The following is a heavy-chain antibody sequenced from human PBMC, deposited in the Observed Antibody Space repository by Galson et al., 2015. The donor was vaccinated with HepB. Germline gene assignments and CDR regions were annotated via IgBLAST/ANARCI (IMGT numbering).Heavy chain of an antibody. Sequence: SVKVSCKASGYTFTSYAMHWVRQAPGQRLEWMGWINAGNGNTKYPQKFQDRVTITRDTSASTAYMELSSLRSEDTAVYYCARRDTAMAHLDYWGQGTLVTVSS. J-gene: IGHJ4*02. D-gene: IGHD5-18*01. CDR1: GYTFTSYA. CDR3: ARRDTAMAHLDY. V-gene: IGHV1-3*01. CDR2: INAGNGNT.